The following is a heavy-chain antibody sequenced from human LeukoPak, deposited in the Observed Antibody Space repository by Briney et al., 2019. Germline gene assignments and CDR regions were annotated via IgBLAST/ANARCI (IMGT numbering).Heavy chain of an antibody. CDR3: ARGGGHYDILTGYDKWASDI. CDR1: GGSIISQF. V-gene: IGHV4-4*07. Sequence: PSETLSLTCTVSGGSIISQFWSWIRQPAGKGLEWIGRIYTGGSTNYNPSLKSRVTMSLDTSKNQFSLKLSSVTAADTAVYYCARGGGHYDILTGYDKWASDIWGQGTMVTVSS. CDR2: IYTGGST. J-gene: IGHJ3*02. D-gene: IGHD3-9*01.